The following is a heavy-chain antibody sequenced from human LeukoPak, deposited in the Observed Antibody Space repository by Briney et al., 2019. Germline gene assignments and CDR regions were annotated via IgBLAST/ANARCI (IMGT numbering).Heavy chain of an antibody. CDR3: ARDWPRHDSFDI. J-gene: IGHJ3*02. Sequence: PSETLSLTCTVSGGSISSGNYYWGWIRQPAGKGLEWIGRIYTFGSTNCNPSLKSRVTISIDTSKNQFSLRLTSVTAADTAIYFCARDWPRHDSFDIWGQGTMVTVSS. V-gene: IGHV4-61*02. CDR2: IYTFGST. CDR1: GGSISSGNYY.